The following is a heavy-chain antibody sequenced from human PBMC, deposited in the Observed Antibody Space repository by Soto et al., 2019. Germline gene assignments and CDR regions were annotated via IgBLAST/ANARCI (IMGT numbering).Heavy chain of an antibody. Sequence: EVQLVESGGGLVQPGGSLRLSCAASGFTFNSYNMNWVRQAPGKGLEWVSYISGSSSIIYYADSVKGRFTISRDNARNSLYLQMNSLRAEDTAVYYCARVAPMSEEDYWGQGTLVTVSS. V-gene: IGHV3-48*01. CDR3: ARVAPMSEEDY. CDR1: GFTFNSYN. CDR2: ISGSSSII. J-gene: IGHJ4*02.